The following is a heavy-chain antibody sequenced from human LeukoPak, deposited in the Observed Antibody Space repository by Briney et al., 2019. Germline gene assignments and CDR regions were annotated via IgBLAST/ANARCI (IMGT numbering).Heavy chain of an antibody. CDR2: INHSGST. D-gene: IGHD2-15*01. CDR3: ARSRYCSGGSCYSGYFQH. V-gene: IGHV4-34*01. CDR1: GGSFSGYY. J-gene: IGHJ1*01. Sequence: SETLSLTCAVYGGSFSGYYWSWIRQPPGKGLEWIGEINHSGSTNYNPSLKSRVTISVDTSKNQFSLKLSSVTAADTAVYYCARSRYCSGGSCYSGYFQHWSQGTLVTVSS.